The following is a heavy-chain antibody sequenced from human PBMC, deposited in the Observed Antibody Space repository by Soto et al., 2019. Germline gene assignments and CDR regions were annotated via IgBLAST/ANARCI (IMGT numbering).Heavy chain of an antibody. D-gene: IGHD6-6*01. J-gene: IGHJ4*02. Sequence: VQLQESGPGLVKPSETLSLTCTVSGGSISSYYWSWIRQPPGKGLEWIGYIYYSGSTNYNPSLQSRVTISVDTSKNQFSLKLSSVTAADTAVYYCARHRGGWGAAPLDYWGQGTLVTVSS. CDR2: IYYSGST. CDR3: ARHRGGWGAAPLDY. CDR1: GGSISSYY. V-gene: IGHV4-59*08.